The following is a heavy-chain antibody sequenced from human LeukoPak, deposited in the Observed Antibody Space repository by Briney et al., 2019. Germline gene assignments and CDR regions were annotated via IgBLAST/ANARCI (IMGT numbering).Heavy chain of an antibody. CDR2: INHSGST. V-gene: IGHV4-34*01. Sequence: ETLSLTCAVYGGSFSGYYWSWIRQPPGKGLEWIGEINHSGSTNYNPSLKSRVTISVDTSKNQFSLKLSSVTAADTAVYYCARVGAAAGISWGQGTLVTVSS. CDR3: ARVGAAAGIS. CDR1: GGSFSGYY. D-gene: IGHD6-13*01. J-gene: IGHJ4*02.